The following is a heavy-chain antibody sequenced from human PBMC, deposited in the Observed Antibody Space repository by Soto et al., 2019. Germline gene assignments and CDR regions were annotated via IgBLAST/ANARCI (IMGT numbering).Heavy chain of an antibody. J-gene: IGHJ3*02. CDR1: VGSFSAHY. CDR3: ARQARAPTDAFDI. CDR2: INHSGST. V-gene: IGHV4-34*01. Sequence: PSGTLSLTCTISVGSFSAHYWSWIRQPPGKGLEWIGEINHSGSTNYNPSLKSRVTISVDTPKNQFSLKLSAVTAADTAVYYCARQARAPTDAFDIWGKGTMVTVSS.